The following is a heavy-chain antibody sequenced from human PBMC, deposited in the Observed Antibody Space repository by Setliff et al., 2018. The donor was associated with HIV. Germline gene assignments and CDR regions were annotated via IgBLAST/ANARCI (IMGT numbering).Heavy chain of an antibody. CDR2: VYYTGST. Sequence: ASETLSLTCAVSGGSISTNNWWTWVRQPPGKALEWLGIVYYTGSTNYNPSLKSRVAMSVDTSRNQFSLKLTSVTAADTAVYYCARRPIKGYGPFDSWGPGTLVTVSS. CDR1: GGSISTNNW. CDR3: ARRPIKGYGPFDS. J-gene: IGHJ4*02. D-gene: IGHD2-15*01. V-gene: IGHV4-4*02.